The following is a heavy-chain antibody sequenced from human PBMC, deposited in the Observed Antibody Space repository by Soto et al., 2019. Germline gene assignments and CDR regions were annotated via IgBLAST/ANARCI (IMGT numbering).Heavy chain of an antibody. CDR2: INPSGGST. CDR3: ARDSTHAMIPRGFYYYYYYGMDV. CDR1: GYTFTSYY. V-gene: IGHV1-46*01. J-gene: IGHJ6*02. D-gene: IGHD3-22*01. Sequence: ASVKVSCKASGYTFTSYYMHWVRQAPGQGLEWMGIINPSGGSTSYAQKFQGRVTMTRDTSTSTVYMELSSLRSEDTAVYYCARDSTHAMIPRGFYYYYYYGMDVWGQGTTVTVSS.